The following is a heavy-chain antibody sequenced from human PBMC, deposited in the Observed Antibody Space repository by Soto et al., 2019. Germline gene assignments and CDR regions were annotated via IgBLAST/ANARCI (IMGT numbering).Heavy chain of an antibody. Sequence: QVQLVQSGAEVKKPGASVKVSCKASGYTFTSYGISWVRQAPGQGLEWMGWISAYNGNTNYAQKLQGRVTMTTDTSTSTAYMELRSLRSDDTAVYYCARNSAIVVAGDNWFAPWGQGNLVTVSS. CDR3: ARNSAIVVAGDNWFAP. V-gene: IGHV1-18*04. CDR1: GYTFTSYG. D-gene: IGHD3-22*01. CDR2: ISAYNGNT. J-gene: IGHJ5*02.